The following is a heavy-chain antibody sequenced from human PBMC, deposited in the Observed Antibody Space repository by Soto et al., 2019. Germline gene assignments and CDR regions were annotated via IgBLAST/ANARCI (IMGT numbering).Heavy chain of an antibody. CDR3: AREINYDSSVAFDI. CDR1: GFTVSSNY. J-gene: IGHJ3*02. D-gene: IGHD3-22*01. V-gene: IGHV3-53*01. Sequence: GGSLRLSCAASGFTVSSNYMSWVRQAPGKGLEWVSVIYSGGSTYYADSVKGRFTISRDNSKNTLYLQMNSLRAEDTAVYYCAREINYDSSVAFDIWGQGTMVTVSS. CDR2: IYSGGST.